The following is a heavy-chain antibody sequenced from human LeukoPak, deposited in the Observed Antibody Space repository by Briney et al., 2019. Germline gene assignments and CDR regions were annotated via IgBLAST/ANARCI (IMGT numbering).Heavy chain of an antibody. CDR2: ISAYNGNT. V-gene: IGHV1-18*01. CDR1: GYTFTSYG. Sequence: ASVKVSCKASGYTFTSYGISWVRQAPGQGLEWMGWISAYNGNTNYAQKLQGRVTMTTDTSTSTAYMELRSLRSDDTAVYYCARDHLATVTTDDAFDIWGQGTMVTVSS. J-gene: IGHJ3*02. CDR3: ARDHLATVTTDDAFDI. D-gene: IGHD4-17*01.